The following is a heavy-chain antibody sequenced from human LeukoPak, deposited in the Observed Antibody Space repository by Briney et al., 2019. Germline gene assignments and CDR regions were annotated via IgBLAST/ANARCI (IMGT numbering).Heavy chain of an antibody. CDR2: INPNSGGT. Sequence: ASVKVSCKASGYTLTVYYMHWVRQAPGQGLDWMGWINPNSGGTSYAQKFQGRVTMSRDTSISTAYMELSRLRSDDTAVYYCAREATVTKSPFGYWGQGTLVTVSS. CDR1: GYTLTVYY. J-gene: IGHJ4*02. V-gene: IGHV1-2*02. D-gene: IGHD4-17*01. CDR3: AREATVTKSPFGY.